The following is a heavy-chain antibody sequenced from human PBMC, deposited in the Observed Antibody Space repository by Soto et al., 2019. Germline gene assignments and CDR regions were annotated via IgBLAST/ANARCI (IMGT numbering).Heavy chain of an antibody. CDR2: ISGSGGST. D-gene: IGHD3-22*01. J-gene: IGHJ4*02. CDR1: GFPFSSYS. Sequence: GGSLRLSCASYGFPFSSYSMSLVRHAPGKGLEWVSAISGSGGSTYYADSVKGRFTISRDNSKNMLSLQMNSLRAEDTAVYHCAKGISSASSFDSWGQGNLVTVSS. CDR3: AKGISSASSFDS. V-gene: IGHV3-23*01.